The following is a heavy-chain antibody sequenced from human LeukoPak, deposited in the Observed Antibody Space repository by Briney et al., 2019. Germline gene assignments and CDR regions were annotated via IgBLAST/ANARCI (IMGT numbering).Heavy chain of an antibody. CDR2: INHSGST. D-gene: IGHD2-2*01. J-gene: IGHJ4*02. CDR1: GGSFSGYY. Sequence: PSETLSLTCAVYGGSFSGYYWSWIRQPPGKGLEWIGEINHSGSTNYNPSLKSRVTISVDTSKNQFSLKLSSVTAADRAVYYCARGRGASDIVVVPAAIWDYWGQGTLVTVSS. V-gene: IGHV4-34*01. CDR3: ARGRGASDIVVVPAAIWDY.